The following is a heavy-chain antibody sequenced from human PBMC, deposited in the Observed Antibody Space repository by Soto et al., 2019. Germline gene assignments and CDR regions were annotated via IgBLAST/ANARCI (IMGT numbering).Heavy chain of an antibody. V-gene: IGHV3-15*07. Sequence: GGSLRLSCAASGFTFSNAWMNWVRQAPGKGLEWVGRIKSKTDGGTTDYAAPVKGRFTISRDDSKNTLDLQMNSLKTEDTAVYYCTTPRGGGYGYYYYGMDVWGQGTTVTVSS. D-gene: IGHD3-22*01. J-gene: IGHJ6*02. CDR1: GFTFSNAW. CDR2: IKSKTDGGTT. CDR3: TTPRGGGYGYYYYGMDV.